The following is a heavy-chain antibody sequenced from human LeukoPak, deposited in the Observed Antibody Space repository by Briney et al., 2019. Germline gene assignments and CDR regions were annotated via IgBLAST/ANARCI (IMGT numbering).Heavy chain of an antibody. Sequence: ASVKVSCKASGYTFTGYGISWVRQAPGHGLEWMGWISAYNGNTNYAQKLQGRVTMTTDTSTSTAYMELRSLRSDDTAVYYCARNSIAVAARGHIDYWGQGTLVTVSS. J-gene: IGHJ4*02. D-gene: IGHD6-19*01. CDR2: ISAYNGNT. V-gene: IGHV1-18*01. CDR1: GYTFTGYG. CDR3: ARNSIAVAARGHIDY.